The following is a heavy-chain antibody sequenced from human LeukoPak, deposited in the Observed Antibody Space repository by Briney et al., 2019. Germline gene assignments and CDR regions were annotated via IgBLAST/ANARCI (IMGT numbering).Heavy chain of an antibody. CDR3: ARSQYSSTWYGDSYYYYMDV. V-gene: IGHV3-74*01. Sequence: GRSLRLSCAASGFTFSNYWMHWVRQAPGKGLVWVSRINSDGSSTSYADSVKGRFNIPRDNAKNTLYLQMNSLRAEGTAVYYCARSQYSSTWYGDSYYYYMDVWGKGTTVTVSS. J-gene: IGHJ6*03. CDR2: INSDGSST. D-gene: IGHD6-13*01. CDR1: GFTFSNYW.